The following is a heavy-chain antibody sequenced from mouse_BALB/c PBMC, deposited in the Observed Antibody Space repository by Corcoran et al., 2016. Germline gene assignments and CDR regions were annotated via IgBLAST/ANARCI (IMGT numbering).Heavy chain of an antibody. CDR1: GYTFTSYV. D-gene: IGHD1-2*01. Sequence: EVQLQKSGPELVKPGASVQMSCKASGYTFTSYVMHWVKQKPGQGLEWIGYINPYNDGTKYNEKFKGKATLTSDKSSSTAYMELSSRTSEDSAVYYCARYGVRLPLDYWGQGTTLTVSS. CDR2: INPYNDGT. V-gene: IGHV1S136*01. CDR3: ARYGVRLPLDY. J-gene: IGHJ2*01.